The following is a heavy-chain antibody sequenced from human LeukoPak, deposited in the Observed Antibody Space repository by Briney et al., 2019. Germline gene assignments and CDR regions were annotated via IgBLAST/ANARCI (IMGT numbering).Heavy chain of an antibody. CDR1: GFSVSGYW. CDR3: AREWQGGIAAAGTRIEGDY. D-gene: IGHD6-13*01. CDR2: IKQDGSEK. Sequence: GGSLRLSCAVSGFSVSGYWMTWVGQAPGKGRDGVANIKQDGSEKNYVDSVKGRFTISRDNAENSLFLQMNSLRVEDTAVYYCAREWQGGIAAAGTRIEGDYWGQGTLVAVSS. J-gene: IGHJ4*02. V-gene: IGHV3-7*01.